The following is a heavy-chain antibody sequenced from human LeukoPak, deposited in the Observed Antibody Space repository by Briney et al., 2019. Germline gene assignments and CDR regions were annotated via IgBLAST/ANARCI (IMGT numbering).Heavy chain of an antibody. J-gene: IGHJ4*02. CDR2: IGYDGSD. D-gene: IGHD6-13*01. V-gene: IGHV3-30*02. Sequence: GGSLRLSCAASVFMFSSYGFHWVRQAPGKGLEWVAFIGYDGSDNYADSVKGRFTISRDNSKKTLHLQMNSLRAEDTAVYYCAKESFSAAAPFDYWGQGTLVTVSS. CDR1: VFMFSSYG. CDR3: AKESFSAAAPFDY.